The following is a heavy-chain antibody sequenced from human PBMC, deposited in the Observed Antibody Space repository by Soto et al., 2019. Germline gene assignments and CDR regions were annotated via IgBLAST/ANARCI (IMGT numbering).Heavy chain of an antibody. Sequence: QVQLVESGGGVFQPGRSLRLSFAASGIPLISYAMHGVRQAPGKGLEWVAVTSHDGFENYFADSVKGRFTISRDNSKNTLYLQMNSLRVEDTAMYYCARDHIGAPGTSLPHWGQGTLVTVTS. CDR3: ARDHIGAPGTSLPH. CDR2: TSHDGFEN. CDR1: GIPLISYA. V-gene: IGHV3-30-3*01. J-gene: IGHJ4*02. D-gene: IGHD1-1*01.